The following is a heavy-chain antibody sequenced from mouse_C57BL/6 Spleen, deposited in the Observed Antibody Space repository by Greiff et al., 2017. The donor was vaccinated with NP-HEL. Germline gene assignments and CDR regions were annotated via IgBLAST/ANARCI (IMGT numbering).Heavy chain of an antibody. J-gene: IGHJ4*01. CDR3: ARSFTTVVADAMDY. V-gene: IGHV1-85*01. CDR2: IYPRDGST. CDR1: GYTFTSYD. D-gene: IGHD1-1*01. Sequence: QVQLQQSGPELVKPGASVKLSCKASGYTFTSYDINWVKQRPGPGLEWIGWIYPRDGSTKYNEKFKGKATLTVDTSSSTAYLELHSLTSEDTAVYFCARSFTTVVADAMDYWGQGTSVTVSS.